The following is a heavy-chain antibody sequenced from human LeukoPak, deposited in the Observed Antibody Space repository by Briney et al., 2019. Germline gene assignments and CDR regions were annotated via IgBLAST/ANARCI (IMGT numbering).Heavy chain of an antibody. CDR1: GGSISSSSYY. Sequence: SETLSLTCTVSGGSISSSSYYWGWIRQPPGKGLEWIGSIYYSGSTNYNPSLKSRVTISVDTSKNQFSLKLSSVTAADTAVYYCARDGNDFWSGYQYWYFDLWGRGTLVTVSS. CDR3: ARDGNDFWSGYQYWYFDL. J-gene: IGHJ2*01. V-gene: IGHV4-39*07. CDR2: IYYSGST. D-gene: IGHD3-3*01.